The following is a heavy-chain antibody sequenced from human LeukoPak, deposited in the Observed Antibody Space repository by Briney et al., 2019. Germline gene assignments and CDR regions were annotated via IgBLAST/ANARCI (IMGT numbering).Heavy chain of an antibody. J-gene: IGHJ4*02. Sequence: PGGSLRVSCEASGFTFSTYPMNWVRQAPGKGLEWISHIRDSGTTDYADPVKGRFTISSDNAKNSLYLQLSSLIAEDTAVYYCARDHDFAFDNWGQGTLVTVSS. D-gene: IGHD2-21*02. CDR3: ARDHDFAFDN. V-gene: IGHV3-48*01. CDR1: GFTFSTYP. CDR2: IRDSGTT.